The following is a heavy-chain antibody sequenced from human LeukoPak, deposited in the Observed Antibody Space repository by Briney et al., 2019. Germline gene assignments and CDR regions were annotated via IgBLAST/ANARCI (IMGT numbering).Heavy chain of an antibody. V-gene: IGHV3-7*01. Sequence: PGGSLRLSCAPSGFTFSSYWMSWVRQAPGKGLEWVANIKQDGREKYYVNSVKGRFTISRDNDKNSLYLQMNSLRAEDTVVYYCARDLYSSDYWGQGTLVTVSS. CDR3: ARDLYSSDY. D-gene: IGHD6-13*01. J-gene: IGHJ4*02. CDR2: IKQDGREK. CDR1: GFTFSSYW.